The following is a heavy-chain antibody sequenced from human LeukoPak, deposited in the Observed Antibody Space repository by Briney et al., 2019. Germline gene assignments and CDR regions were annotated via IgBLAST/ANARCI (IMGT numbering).Heavy chain of an antibody. Sequence: PSETLSLTCTVSGGSISSSSYYWGWIRQPPGKGLEWIGEINHSGSTNYNPSLKSRVTISVDTSKNQFSLKLSSVTAADTAVYYCARRRGSGTFDPWGQGTLVTVSS. V-gene: IGHV4-39*07. CDR3: ARRRGSGTFDP. CDR2: INHSGST. J-gene: IGHJ5*02. D-gene: IGHD3-10*01. CDR1: GGSISSSSYY.